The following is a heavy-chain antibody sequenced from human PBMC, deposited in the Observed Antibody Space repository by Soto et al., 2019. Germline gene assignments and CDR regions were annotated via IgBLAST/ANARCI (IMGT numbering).Heavy chain of an antibody. Sequence: GASVKVSCKASGYTFITNDINWVRQASGQGLEWMGWMKPSTGDSGSDPDFQGRITMTRDTATSTAYMELSSLKFEDTAVYYCGRGGPAAGFDLWGQGSLVPVSS. J-gene: IGHJ5*02. CDR1: GYTFITND. CDR3: GRGGPAAGFDL. CDR2: MKPSTGDS. D-gene: IGHD6-13*01. V-gene: IGHV1-8*01.